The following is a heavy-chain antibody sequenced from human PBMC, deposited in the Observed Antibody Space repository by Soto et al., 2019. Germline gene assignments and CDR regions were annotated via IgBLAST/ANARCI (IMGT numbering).Heavy chain of an antibody. D-gene: IGHD3-3*01. CDR1: GGSLSGYY. Sequence: QVQLQQWGAGLLKPWETLSLTCAVYGGSLSGYYWSWIRQPPGKGLEWIGEINHSGSTNYSPSLKSRVTILVDTSKNQFSLQLSSVTAADTAMYYCARGDFAWEPSTDYRGQGTLVTVSS. CDR3: ARGDFAWEPSTDY. V-gene: IGHV4-34*01. CDR2: INHSGST. J-gene: IGHJ4*02.